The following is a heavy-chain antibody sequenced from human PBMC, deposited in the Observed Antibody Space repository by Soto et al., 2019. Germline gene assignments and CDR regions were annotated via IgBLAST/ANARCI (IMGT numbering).Heavy chain of an antibody. CDR1: GGSISSSSYY. V-gene: IGHV4-39*01. D-gene: IGHD3-9*01. CDR2: IYYSGST. Sequence: ETLSLTCTVSGGSISSSSYYGGWISQPPGKGLEWIGSIYYSGSTYYNPSLKSRVTISVDTSKNQFSLKLSSVTAAETAVYYCATLAGGSGYDTWPGAYYYYYMEVWGKGTTVSVTS. J-gene: IGHJ6*03. CDR3: ATLAGGSGYDTWPGAYYYYYMEV.